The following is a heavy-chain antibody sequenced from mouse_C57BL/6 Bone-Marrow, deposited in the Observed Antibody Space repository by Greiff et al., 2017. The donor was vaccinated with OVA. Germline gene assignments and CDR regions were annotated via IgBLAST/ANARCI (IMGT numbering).Heavy chain of an antibody. CDR1: GFTFSDYG. Sequence: EVKLMESGGGLVKPGGSLKLSCAASGFTFSDYGMHWVRQAPEKGLEWVAYISSGSSTIYYADTVKGRFTISRDNAKNTLFLQMTSLRSEDTAMYYCARPRDGYSAWFAYWGQGTLVTVSA. V-gene: IGHV5-17*01. J-gene: IGHJ3*01. CDR2: ISSGSSTI. D-gene: IGHD2-3*01. CDR3: ARPRDGYSAWFAY.